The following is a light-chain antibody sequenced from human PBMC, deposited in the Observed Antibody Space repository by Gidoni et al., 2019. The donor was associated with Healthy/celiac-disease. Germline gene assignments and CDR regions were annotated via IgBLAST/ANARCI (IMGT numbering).Light chain of an antibody. CDR1: QSISSW. Sequence: GDRVTITCRASQSISSWLAWYQQKPGKAPKLLIYDASSLESGVPSRFSGSGSGTEFTLTISSLQPDDFATYYCQQYNSYWSFGQGTKVEIK. V-gene: IGKV1-5*01. CDR2: DAS. CDR3: QQYNSYWS. J-gene: IGKJ1*01.